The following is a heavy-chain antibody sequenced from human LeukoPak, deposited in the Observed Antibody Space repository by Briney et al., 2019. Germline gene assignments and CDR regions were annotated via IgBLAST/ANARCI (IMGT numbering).Heavy chain of an antibody. CDR1: GGSISSYY. V-gene: IGHV4-59*01. CDR3: ARGRYCSSTSCYSPVYNWFDP. Sequence: SETLSLTCTVSGGSISSYYWSWIRQPPGKGLEWIGYIYYSGSTNYNPSLKSRVTISVDTSKNQFSLKLSSVTAADTAVYYCARGRYCSSTSCYSPVYNWFDPWGQGTLVTVSS. J-gene: IGHJ5*02. CDR2: IYYSGST. D-gene: IGHD2-2*02.